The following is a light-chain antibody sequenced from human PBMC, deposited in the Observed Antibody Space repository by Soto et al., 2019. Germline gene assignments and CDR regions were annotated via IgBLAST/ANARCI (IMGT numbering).Light chain of an antibody. V-gene: IGKV1-9*01. CDR3: QQLNSYPLT. CDR1: QGISSY. J-gene: IGKJ4*01. Sequence: IQLTQSPSSLSASVGDRDTITCRASQGISSYLAWYQQKPGKAPKLLIYAASTLQSGVPSRFSGSGSGTDSTLTISSLQPEDFATYYCQQLNSYPLTFGGGTKVDIK. CDR2: AAS.